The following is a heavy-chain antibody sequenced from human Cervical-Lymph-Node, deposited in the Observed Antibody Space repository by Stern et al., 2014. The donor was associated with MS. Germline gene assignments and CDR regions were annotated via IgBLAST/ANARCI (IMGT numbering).Heavy chain of an antibody. CDR3: ARVNGGNSDWFDP. CDR1: GYMVASHW. D-gene: IGHD4-23*01. V-gene: IGHV5-51*01. CDR2: IDPGDSNT. Sequence: EVQLVESGAEVKKPGESLKISCKASGYMVASHWIGWVRQMHGKGLEWKGIIDPGDSNTISSPSSQGQVTISVDKSTSTAYLQWSSLKASDTAMYYCARVNGGNSDWFDPWGQGTLVTVSS. J-gene: IGHJ5*02.